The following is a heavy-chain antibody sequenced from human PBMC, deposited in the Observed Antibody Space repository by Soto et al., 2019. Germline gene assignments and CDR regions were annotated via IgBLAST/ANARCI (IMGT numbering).Heavy chain of an antibody. J-gene: IGHJ6*02. V-gene: IGHV4-30-4*01. CDR3: AAWGTDYYYYGMDV. D-gene: IGHD3-16*01. CDR2: IYYSGST. Sequence: SETLSLTCTVSGGSISSGDYYWSWIRQPPGKGLEWIGYIYYSGSTYYNPSLKSRVTISVDTSKNQFSLKLSSVTAADTAVYYCAAWGTDYYYYGMDVWGQGTTVTV. CDR1: GGSISSGDYY.